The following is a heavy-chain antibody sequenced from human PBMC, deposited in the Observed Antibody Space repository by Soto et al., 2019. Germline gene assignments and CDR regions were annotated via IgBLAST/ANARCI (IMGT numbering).Heavy chain of an antibody. Sequence: QVQLVQSGAEVKKPGASVKVSCKASGYTFTSYGISWVRQAPGQGLEWVGWISAYNGNTNYAQKLQGRVTMTTDTSTSTAYMELRSLRSDDTAVYYCARDGLLYNWNYAYYYYYMDVWGKGTTVTVSS. CDR1: GYTFTSYG. D-gene: IGHD1-7*01. V-gene: IGHV1-18*01. CDR2: ISAYNGNT. CDR3: ARDGLLYNWNYAYYYYYMDV. J-gene: IGHJ6*03.